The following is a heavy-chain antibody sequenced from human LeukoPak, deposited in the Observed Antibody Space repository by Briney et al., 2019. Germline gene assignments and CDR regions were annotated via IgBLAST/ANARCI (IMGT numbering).Heavy chain of an antibody. CDR2: IYPGDSGT. J-gene: IGHJ4*02. D-gene: IGHD6-19*01. Sequence: GESLKISCKASGYSFTTYWIGWVRQMPGKGLEWMGIIYPGDSGTRYGPSFQGQVTISADKSITTAYLQWSGLKASDTAMYYCARHSGVSGIVDYWGQGTLVTVSS. CDR1: GYSFTTYW. V-gene: IGHV5-51*01. CDR3: ARHSGVSGIVDY.